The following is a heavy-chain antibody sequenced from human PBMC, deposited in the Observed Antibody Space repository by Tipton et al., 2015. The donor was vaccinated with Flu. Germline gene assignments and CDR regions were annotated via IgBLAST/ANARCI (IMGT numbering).Heavy chain of an antibody. CDR2: ISRSSTYI. Sequence: SLRLSCTASGFPFSSYSMNWVRQAPGKGLEWVASISRSSTYIYYADSVEGRLTITRDDARNSVYLQMNSRRADDTAVYYCVYWTGDYWGQGTLVTVSS. J-gene: IGHJ4*02. V-gene: IGHV3-21*01. CDR1: GFPFSSYS. D-gene: IGHD1-1*01. CDR3: VYWTGDY.